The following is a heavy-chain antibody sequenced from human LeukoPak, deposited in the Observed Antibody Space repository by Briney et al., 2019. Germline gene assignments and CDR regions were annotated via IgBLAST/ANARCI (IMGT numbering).Heavy chain of an antibody. J-gene: IGHJ6*02. Sequence: SQTLSLTCAISGDSVSSNSAAWNWIRQSPSRGLERLGRTYYRSKWYNDYAVSVKSRITINPDTSKNQFSLQLNSVTPEDTAVYYCARGGYGDYKLHYYHYGMDVWGQGTTVTVSS. V-gene: IGHV6-1*01. CDR3: ARGGYGDYKLHYYHYGMDV. D-gene: IGHD4-17*01. CDR2: TYYRSKWYN. CDR1: GDSVSSNSAA.